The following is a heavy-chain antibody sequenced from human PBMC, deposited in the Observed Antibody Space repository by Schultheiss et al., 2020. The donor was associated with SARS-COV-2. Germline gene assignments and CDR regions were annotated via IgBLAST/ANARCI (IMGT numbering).Heavy chain of an antibody. D-gene: IGHD6-6*01. Sequence: GGSLRLSCAASGFTFSNYGIHWVRQAPGKGLEWVAVISYDGSNKYYADSVKGRFTISRDNAKNSLCLQMNSLRAEDTAVYYCARDYSSSSPYYYGMDVWGQGTTVTVSS. CDR3: ARDYSSSSPYYYGMDV. J-gene: IGHJ6*02. CDR2: ISYDGSNK. V-gene: IGHV3-30*03. CDR1: GFTFSNYG.